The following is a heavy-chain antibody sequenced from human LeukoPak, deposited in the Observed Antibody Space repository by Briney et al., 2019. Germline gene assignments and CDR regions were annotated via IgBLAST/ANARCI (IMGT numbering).Heavy chain of an antibody. D-gene: IGHD6-19*01. V-gene: IGHV3-23*01. CDR2: ISGSGGST. CDR3: AKAYPPSGVAGTIFDY. Sequence: GGSLSLSCAASGFTFSSYAMSWVRQAPGKGLEWVSAISGSGGSTYYADSVKGRFTISRDNYKNTLYLQMNSLRAEDTAVYYCAKAYPPSGVAGTIFDYWGQGTLVTVSS. CDR1: GFTFSSYA. J-gene: IGHJ4*02.